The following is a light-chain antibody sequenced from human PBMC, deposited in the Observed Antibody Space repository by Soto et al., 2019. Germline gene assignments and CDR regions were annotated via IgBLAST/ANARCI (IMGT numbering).Light chain of an antibody. Sequence: DIVMTQSPDSLAVSLGERATINCKSSQSVLYSSKNKNYLAWFQQKPGQAPKLLIYWASTRESGVPDRFSGSGCGTHYSLTISSLQAEDVALYYCQQYYSTPITFGQGTRLEIK. CDR2: WAS. V-gene: IGKV4-1*01. CDR3: QQYYSTPIT. J-gene: IGKJ5*01. CDR1: QSVLYSSKNKNY.